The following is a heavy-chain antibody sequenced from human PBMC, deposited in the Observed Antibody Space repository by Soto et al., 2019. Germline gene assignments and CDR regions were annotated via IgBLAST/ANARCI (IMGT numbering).Heavy chain of an antibody. CDR3: AKDRLAAAGTGAYYYYYGMDV. V-gene: IGHV3-23*01. CDR1: GFTFSSYA. Sequence: EVQLLESGGGLVQPGGSLRLSCAASGFTFSSYAMSWVRQAPGKGLEWVPAIIGSGGSTYYADSVKGRFTISRDNSKNTLYLQMNSLRAEDTAVYYCAKDRLAAAGTGAYYYYYGMDVWGQGTTVTVSS. J-gene: IGHJ6*02. CDR2: IIGSGGST. D-gene: IGHD6-13*01.